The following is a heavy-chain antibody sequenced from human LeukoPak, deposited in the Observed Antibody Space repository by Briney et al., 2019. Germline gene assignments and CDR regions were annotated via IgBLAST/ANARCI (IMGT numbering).Heavy chain of an antibody. CDR2: IYYSGST. Sequence: SQTLSLTCTVSGGSISSGDYYWSWIRQPPGKGLEWIGHIYYSGSTYYNPSLKSRVAISVDTSKNQFSLKLSSVTAADTAVYYCARVRKYCSGGSCAWFDPWGQGTLVTVSS. D-gene: IGHD2-15*01. CDR1: GGSISSGDYY. V-gene: IGHV4-30-4*01. J-gene: IGHJ5*02. CDR3: ARVRKYCSGGSCAWFDP.